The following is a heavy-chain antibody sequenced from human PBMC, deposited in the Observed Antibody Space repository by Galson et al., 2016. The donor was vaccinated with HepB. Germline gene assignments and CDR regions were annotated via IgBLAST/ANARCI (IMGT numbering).Heavy chain of an antibody. V-gene: IGHV3-11*01. Sequence: SLRLSCAASGFTFSDDHMTWIRQAPGKGLEWVSDIDNSGNSIHYTESVKGRFTISRDNAKNSLYLQMNSLRVDDTAVYYCARDWGSSGWYNWFDPWGQGTLVTVSS. CDR1: GFTFSDDH. D-gene: IGHD6-19*01. CDR3: ARDWGSSGWYNWFDP. CDR2: IDNSGNSI. J-gene: IGHJ5*02.